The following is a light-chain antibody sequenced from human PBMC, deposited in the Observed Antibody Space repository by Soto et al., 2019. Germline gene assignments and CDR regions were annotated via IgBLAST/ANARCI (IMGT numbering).Light chain of an antibody. V-gene: IGKV3-15*01. J-gene: IGKJ3*01. CDR2: GAS. CDR3: QQYNNWPFT. CDR1: QSISSN. Sequence: EIVMTQSPATLSVSPGERATLSCSASQSISSNLAWYQQKPGQAPRRLIYGASTRATGIPATFSGSGSGTEFTLTISSLQSEDFAVYYCQQYNNWPFTFGPGTKVDIK.